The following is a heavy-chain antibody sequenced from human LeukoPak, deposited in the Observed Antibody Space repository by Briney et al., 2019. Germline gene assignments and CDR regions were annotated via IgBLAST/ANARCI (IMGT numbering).Heavy chain of an antibody. CDR2: IIPILGIA. V-gene: IGHV1-69*02. CDR3: ARSRGYSYGPPDTKYYFDY. J-gene: IGHJ4*02. D-gene: IGHD5-18*01. CDR1: GGTFSSYT. Sequence: SVKVSCKASGGTFSSYTISWVRQAPGQGLEWMGRIIPILGIANYAQKFQGRVTITADKSTSTAYMELSSLRSEDTAVYYCARSRGYSYGPPDTKYYFDYWGQGTLVTVSS.